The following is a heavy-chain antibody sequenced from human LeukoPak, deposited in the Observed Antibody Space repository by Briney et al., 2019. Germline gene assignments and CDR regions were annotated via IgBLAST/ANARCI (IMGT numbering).Heavy chain of an antibody. Sequence: GGSLRLSCAASGFTFSSYGMHWVRQAPGKGLEWVAFIRYDGRDKYYADSVKGRFTISRDNSKNTLHLQMNSLRAEDTAVYYCAKDSGDYGDYGAAFDIWGQGTMVTVSS. CDR2: IRYDGRDK. CDR3: AKDSGDYGDYGAAFDI. D-gene: IGHD4-17*01. V-gene: IGHV3-30*02. CDR1: GFTFSSYG. J-gene: IGHJ3*02.